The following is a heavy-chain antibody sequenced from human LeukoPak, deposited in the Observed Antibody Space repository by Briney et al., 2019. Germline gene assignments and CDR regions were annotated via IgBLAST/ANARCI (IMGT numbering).Heavy chain of an antibody. CDR3: ARDGNDVMDY. D-gene: IGHD1-1*01. V-gene: IGHV1-18*01. CDR1: GYIFTNYG. Sequence: ASVKVSCKASGYIFTNYGISWVRQAPGQGLEWVGWISGYNDNAHYAQKLQGRVTMTRETSTSTVYMELRSPSSDDTAIYYCARDGNDVMDYWGQGTLVTVSS. J-gene: IGHJ4*02. CDR2: ISGYNDNA.